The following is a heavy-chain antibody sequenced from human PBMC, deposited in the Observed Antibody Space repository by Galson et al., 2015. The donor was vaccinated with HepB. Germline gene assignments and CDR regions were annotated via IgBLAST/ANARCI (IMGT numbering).Heavy chain of an antibody. CDR1: GFTFRNYD. Sequence: SLRLSCAESGFTFRNYDMHWVRQAPGRGLEWVAFIYYDGSHKNYTESVKGRFTVSRDNSKNTLYLQMNSLRTGDTALYYCARSAAGRNDGSHKYRQHYIDIWGKGTTVTVS. CDR3: ARSAAGRNDGSHKYRQHYIDI. V-gene: IGHV3-33*01. J-gene: IGHJ6*03. D-gene: IGHD1-1*01. CDR2: IYYDGSHK.